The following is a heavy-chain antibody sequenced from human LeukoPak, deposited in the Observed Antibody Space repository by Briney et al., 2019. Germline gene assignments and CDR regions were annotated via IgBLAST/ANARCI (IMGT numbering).Heavy chain of an antibody. CDR1: GGSISSYY. V-gene: IGHV4-59*01. D-gene: IGHD2/OR15-2a*01. Sequence: PSETLSLTCAVSGGSISSYYWSWIRQPPGKGLEGIGYIYYSGSTNYSPSLKSRVTMSVDTSKNQFSLKLSSVTAADTAVYYCARGGGFYGTSFDYWGQGGLVTVSS. CDR2: IYYSGST. CDR3: ARGGGFYGTSFDY. J-gene: IGHJ4*02.